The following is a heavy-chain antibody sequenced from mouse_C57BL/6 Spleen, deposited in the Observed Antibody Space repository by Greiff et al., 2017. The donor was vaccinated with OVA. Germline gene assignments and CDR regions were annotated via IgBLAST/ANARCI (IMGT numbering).Heavy chain of an antibody. CDR1: GFSLTSYA. Sequence: VQLQQPGPGLVAPSQSLSITCPVSGFSLTSYAISWVRQPPGKGLEWLGVIWTGGGTNYNSALKSRLSISKDNSKSQVFLKMNSLQTDDTARYYCARYLYAIDYWGQGTSVTVSS. V-gene: IGHV2-9-1*01. CDR3: ARYLYAIDY. D-gene: IGHD5-1*01. CDR2: IWTGGGT. J-gene: IGHJ4*01.